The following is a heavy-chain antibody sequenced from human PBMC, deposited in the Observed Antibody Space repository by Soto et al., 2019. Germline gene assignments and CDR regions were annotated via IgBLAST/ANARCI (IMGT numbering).Heavy chain of an antibody. CDR2: INHSGST. V-gene: IGHV4-34*01. CDR3: AREPGSSSSYFDY. D-gene: IGHD6-6*01. Sequence: SETLSLTCAVYSGSFSGYYWSWIRQPPGKGLEWIGEINHSGSTNYNPSLKSRVTISVDTSKNQFSLKLSSVTAADTAVYYCAREPGSSSSYFDYWGQGTLVTVSS. J-gene: IGHJ4*02. CDR1: SGSFSGYY.